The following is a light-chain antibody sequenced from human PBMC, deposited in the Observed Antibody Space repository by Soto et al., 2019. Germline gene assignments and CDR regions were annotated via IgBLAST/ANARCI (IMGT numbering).Light chain of an antibody. Sequence: EIVLTQSPGTLSLSPGERATLSCRASQSVSSSYLAWYQQKPGQAPRLLMYGASSRASSRATCIPDRFSGSGAGTDFTLPISSREHEDFAVYYCQQYGSSPGFTFGPGTKVDIK. V-gene: IGKV3-20*01. CDR3: QQYGSSPGFT. J-gene: IGKJ3*01. CDR1: QSVSSSY. CDR2: GAS.